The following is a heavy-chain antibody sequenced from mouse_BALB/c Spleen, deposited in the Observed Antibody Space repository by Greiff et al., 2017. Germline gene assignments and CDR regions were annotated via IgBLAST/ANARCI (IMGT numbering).Heavy chain of an antibody. CDR1: GFTFSSYA. J-gene: IGHJ3*01. CDR2: ISSGGST. Sequence: EVMLVESGGGLVKPGGSLKLSCAASGFTFSSYAMSWVRQTPEKRLEWVASISSGGSTYYPDSVKGRFTISRDNARNILYLQMSSLRSEDTAMYYCAREDYYGNLFAYGGQGTLVTVSA. CDR3: AREDYYGNLFAY. V-gene: IGHV5-6-5*01. D-gene: IGHD2-1*01.